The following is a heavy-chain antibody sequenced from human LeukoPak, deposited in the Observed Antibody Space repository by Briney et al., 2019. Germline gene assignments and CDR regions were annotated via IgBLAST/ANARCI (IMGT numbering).Heavy chain of an antibody. CDR2: IYYSGST. J-gene: IGHJ4*02. Sequence: PSETLSLTCTVSGGSISSYYWSWIRQPPGKGLEWIGYIYYSGSTNYNPSLKSRVTISVDTSENQFSLKLSSVTAADTAVYYCARLEMATMGIDYWGQGTLVTVSS. D-gene: IGHD5-24*01. V-gene: IGHV4-59*08. CDR1: GGSISSYY. CDR3: ARLEMATMGIDY.